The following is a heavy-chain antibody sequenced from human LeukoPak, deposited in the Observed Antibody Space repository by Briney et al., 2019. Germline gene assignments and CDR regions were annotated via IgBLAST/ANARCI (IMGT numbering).Heavy chain of an antibody. CDR2: INSAGSST. J-gene: IGHJ4*02. CDR3: AREGTQRYFDY. Sequence: GGSLRLSCAGSGFTFGSYWMHWVRQAPGKGLVWVSRINSAGSSTSYADSVKGRFTISRDNAENTLYLQMSSLRAEDTAVYYCAREGTQRYFDYWGQGTLVTVSS. CDR1: GFTFGSYW. D-gene: IGHD1-1*01. V-gene: IGHV3-74*01.